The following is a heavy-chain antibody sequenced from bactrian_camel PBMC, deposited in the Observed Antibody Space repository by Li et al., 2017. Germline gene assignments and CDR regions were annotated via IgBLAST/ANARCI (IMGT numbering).Heavy chain of an antibody. J-gene: IGHJ6*01. Sequence: HVQLVESGGGLVQPGGSLRLSCAASGFTFSSYHINWVRQAPGKGLEWVSSIYVGFSTSYADSVKGRFTLSRDSANNTLYLQMNSLKTDDTAVYYCATGGVGSWYEVPWGQGTQVTVS. D-gene: IGHD6*01. CDR1: GFTFSSYH. V-gene: IGHV3-2*01. CDR3: ATGGVGSWYEVP. CDR2: IYVGFST.